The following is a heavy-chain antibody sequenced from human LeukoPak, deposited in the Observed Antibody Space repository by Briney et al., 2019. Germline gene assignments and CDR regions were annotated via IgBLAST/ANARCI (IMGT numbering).Heavy chain of an antibody. J-gene: IGHJ3*02. D-gene: IGHD3-9*01. CDR2: INYSGST. CDR1: GGSFSGYY. V-gene: IGHV4-34*01. Sequence: NTSETLSLTCGVYGGSFSGYYWTWIRQPPGKGLEWIAEINYSGSTNYNPSLKSRVTISVDTSKNQFSLKLSSVTAADTAVYYCARHLLTPYYDIFTGYPDAFDIWGQGTMVTVSS. CDR3: ARHLLTPYYDIFTGYPDAFDI.